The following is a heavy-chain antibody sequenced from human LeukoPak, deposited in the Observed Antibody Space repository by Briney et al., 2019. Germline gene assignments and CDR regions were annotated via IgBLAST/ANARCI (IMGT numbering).Heavy chain of an antibody. J-gene: IGHJ5*02. D-gene: IGHD6-6*01. V-gene: IGHV3-66*01. CDR3: ARDNGYSSSYYWFDP. CDR2: IYSGGST. CDR1: GFTVSSNY. Sequence: PGGSLRLSCAASGFTVSSNYMSWVRQAPGKGLEWVSVIYSGGSTYYAASVKGRFTISRNNSKNTLYLQMDSLRAGDTAVYYCARDNGYSSSYYWFDPWGQGTLVTVSS.